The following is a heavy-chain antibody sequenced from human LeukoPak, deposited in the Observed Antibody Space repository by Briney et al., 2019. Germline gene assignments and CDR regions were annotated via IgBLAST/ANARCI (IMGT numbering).Heavy chain of an antibody. Sequence: GWSLRLSCAASGFTFDDYAMHWVRQAPGKGLEWVSGITWNSGEIAHADSVKGRFTISRDNAKSSLYLQMNSLRADDTALYYCAKNEGSSRAFADWGQGTLVTVSS. CDR2: ITWNSGEI. CDR1: GFTFDDYA. V-gene: IGHV3-9*01. D-gene: IGHD6-6*01. CDR3: AKNEGSSRAFAD. J-gene: IGHJ4*02.